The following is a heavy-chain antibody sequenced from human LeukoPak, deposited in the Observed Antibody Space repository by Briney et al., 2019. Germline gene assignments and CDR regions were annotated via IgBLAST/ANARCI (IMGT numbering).Heavy chain of an antibody. CDR3: AKDGRNYYYCGMDV. D-gene: IGHD1-1*01. J-gene: IGHJ6*02. CDR2: INSDGSST. Sequence: GGSLRLSCAASGFTFSSYWMHWVRQAPGKGLVWVSRINSDGSSTSYADSVKGRFTISRDNSKNTLYLQMNSLRAEDTAVYYCAKDGRNYYYCGMDVWGQGTTVTVSS. CDR1: GFTFSSYW. V-gene: IGHV3-74*01.